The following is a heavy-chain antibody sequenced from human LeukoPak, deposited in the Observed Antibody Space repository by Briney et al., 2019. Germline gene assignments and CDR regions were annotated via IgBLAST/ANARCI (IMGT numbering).Heavy chain of an antibody. CDR3: ARWRYYDYVWGSYRYASFDY. V-gene: IGHV4-34*01. Sequence: PSETLCLTCAVYGGSFSGYYWSWIRQPPGKGLEWIGEINHSGSTNYNPSLKSRVTISVDTSKNQFSLKLSSVTAADTAVYYCARWRYYDYVWGSYRYASFDYWGQGTLVTVSS. J-gene: IGHJ4*02. D-gene: IGHD3-16*02. CDR1: GGSFSGYY. CDR2: INHSGST.